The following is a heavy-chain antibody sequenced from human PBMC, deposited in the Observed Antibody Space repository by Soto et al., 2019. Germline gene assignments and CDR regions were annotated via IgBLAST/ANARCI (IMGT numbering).Heavy chain of an antibody. CDR3: ARHGMGAAGWFDP. D-gene: IGHD1-26*01. CDR1: GGPITSSGSS. J-gene: IGHJ5*02. Sequence: SETLSLTCTVSGGPITSSGSSWAWLRQTPGKGLEGIGSIFYTGNTYYNPSLWSRVTISADTSKNQFSLKMTSVTAADTAVYYCARHGMGAAGWFDPWGQGTLVTVSS. CDR2: IFYTGNT. V-gene: IGHV4-39*01.